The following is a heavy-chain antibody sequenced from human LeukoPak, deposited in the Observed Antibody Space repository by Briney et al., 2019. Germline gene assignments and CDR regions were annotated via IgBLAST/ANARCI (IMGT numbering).Heavy chain of an antibody. V-gene: IGHV3-7*01. CDR3: ARALHRVVVVAEPLDYFDY. D-gene: IGHD2-15*01. CDR1: GFTFNSYW. Sequence: GGALRLSCAASGFTFNSYWMSWVRQAPGKGLEWVANIKQDGSEKYYVDSVKGRFTISRDNAKNSLYLQMNSLRAEDTAVYYCARALHRVVVVAEPLDYFDYWGQGTLVTVSS. CDR2: IKQDGSEK. J-gene: IGHJ4*02.